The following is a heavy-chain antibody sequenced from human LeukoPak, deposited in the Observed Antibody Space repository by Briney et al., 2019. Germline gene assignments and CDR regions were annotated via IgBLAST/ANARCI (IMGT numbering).Heavy chain of an antibody. V-gene: IGHV1-2*04. CDR2: INPNSGGT. CDR1: GYTFTGYY. Sequence: ASVKVSCKASGYTFTGYYMHWVRQAPGQGLEWMGWINPNSGGTNYAQKFQGWVTMTRDTSINTAYMELSRLRSDDTAVYYCARAPFYCSGGSCYSDWFDPWGQGTLVTVSS. CDR3: ARAPFYCSGGSCYSDWFDP. J-gene: IGHJ5*02. D-gene: IGHD2-15*01.